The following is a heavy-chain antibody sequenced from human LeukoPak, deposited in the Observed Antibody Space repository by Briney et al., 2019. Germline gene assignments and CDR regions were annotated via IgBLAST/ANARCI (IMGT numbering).Heavy chain of an antibody. CDR2: ISGSGGST. J-gene: IGHJ4*02. CDR1: GFTFSSYA. CDR3: ARLVGARGGYFDP. Sequence: PGGSLRLSCAASGFTFSSYAMSWVRQAPGKGLEWVSAISGSGGSTYYADSVKGRFTISRDNSENTLSLEMNSLRAEDTAVYYCARLVGARGGYFDPWGQGTQVTVSS. V-gene: IGHV3-23*01. D-gene: IGHD1-26*01.